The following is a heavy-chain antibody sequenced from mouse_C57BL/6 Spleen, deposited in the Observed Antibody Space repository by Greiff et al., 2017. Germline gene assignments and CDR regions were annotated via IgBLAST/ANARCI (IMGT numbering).Heavy chain of an antibody. V-gene: IGHV1-81*01. CDR3: ARWDDDYDSYYAMDY. CDR2: IYPRSGNT. D-gene: IGHD2-4*01. J-gene: IGHJ4*01. CDR1: GYTFTSYG. Sequence: VQLQESGAELARPGASVKLSCKASGYTFTSYGISWVKQRTGQGLEWIGEIYPRSGNTYYNEKFKGKATLTADKSSSTAYMELRSLTSEDSAVYLCARWDDDYDSYYAMDYWGQGTSVTVSS.